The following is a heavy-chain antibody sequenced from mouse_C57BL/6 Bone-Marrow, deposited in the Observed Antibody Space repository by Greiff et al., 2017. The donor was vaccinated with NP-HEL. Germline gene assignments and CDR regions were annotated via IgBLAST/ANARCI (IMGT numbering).Heavy chain of an antibody. CDR1: GYTFTSYG. CDR2: IYPRSGNT. V-gene: IGHV1-81*01. J-gene: IGHJ2*01. CDR3: AVCDGKGD. Sequence: QVQLQQSGAELARPGASVKLSCTASGYTFTSYGMSWVKQRTGQGLEWIGAIYPRSGNTYYHEKFKGKATLTADNSSSTTYMEVRSLTSEDSADYFGAVCDGKGDWGQGTTLTVSS. D-gene: IGHD2-1*01.